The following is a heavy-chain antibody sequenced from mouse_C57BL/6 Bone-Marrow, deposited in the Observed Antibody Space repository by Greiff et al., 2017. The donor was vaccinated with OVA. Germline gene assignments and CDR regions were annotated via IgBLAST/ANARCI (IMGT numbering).Heavy chain of an antibody. CDR3: TGAGNSGVAAWLAY. Sequence: QVQLKQSGPELVRPGASVTLSCKASGYTFTDSEMHWVKQTPVHGLEWIGDIDPETGGTAYNQKFKGKAILTADKSSSTAYMELRSLTSEDSAVDYCTGAGNSGVAAWLAYWGQGTLVTVSA. V-gene: IGHV1-15*01. J-gene: IGHJ3*01. CDR2: IDPETGGT. CDR1: GYTFTDSE. D-gene: IGHD3-1*01.